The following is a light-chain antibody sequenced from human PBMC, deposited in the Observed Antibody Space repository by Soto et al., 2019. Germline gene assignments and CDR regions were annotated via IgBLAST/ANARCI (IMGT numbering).Light chain of an antibody. CDR2: AAS. Sequence: DIQMTHSPSSLSASVGDRVTITCRASQSISSYLNWYQQKPGKAPKLLIYAASSLQSGVPSRFSGSGSGTDFTLTISSLQPEDFATYYCQQYYSSLITFGQGTRLEI. J-gene: IGKJ5*01. CDR1: QSISSY. V-gene: IGKV1-39*01. CDR3: QQYYSSLIT.